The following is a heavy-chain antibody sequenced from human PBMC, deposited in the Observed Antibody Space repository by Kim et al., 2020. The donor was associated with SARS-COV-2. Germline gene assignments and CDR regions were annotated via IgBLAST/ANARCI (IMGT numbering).Heavy chain of an antibody. CDR3: ARGENYYDSSGGI. CDR1: GFTVSSNY. Sequence: GGSLRLSCAASGFTVSSNYMSWVRQAPGKGLEWVSIIYSGGSTYYADSVKGRFTISRDNSKNTLYLQMNSLRAEDTAAYYCARGENYYDSSGGIWGQGTMVTVSS. D-gene: IGHD3-22*01. J-gene: IGHJ3*02. CDR2: IYSGGST. V-gene: IGHV3-66*01.